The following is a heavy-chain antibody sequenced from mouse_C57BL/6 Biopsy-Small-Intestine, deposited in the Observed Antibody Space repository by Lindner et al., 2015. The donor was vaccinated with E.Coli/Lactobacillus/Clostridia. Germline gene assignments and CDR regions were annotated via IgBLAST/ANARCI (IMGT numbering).Heavy chain of an antibody. V-gene: IGHV1-26*01. J-gene: IGHJ4*01. Sequence: VQLQESGPELVKPGASVKISCKASGYTFTDYYMSWVKQSHGKSLEWIGDINPSNGDTRYNQKFKGKATLTVDKSSSTAYMDLRSLTSEDSAVYYCARWHSEGDYWGQGTSVTVSS. CDR2: INPSNGDT. CDR1: GYTFTDYY. CDR3: ARWHSEGDY.